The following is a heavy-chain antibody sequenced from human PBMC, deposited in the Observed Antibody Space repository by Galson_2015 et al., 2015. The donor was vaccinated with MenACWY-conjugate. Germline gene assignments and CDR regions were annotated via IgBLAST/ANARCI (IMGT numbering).Heavy chain of an antibody. CDR1: GGTFSSYG. J-gene: IGHJ5*02. CDR3: ARDGHSSTWNQYNRFDP. Sequence: SVKVSCKASGGTFSSYGISWVRQAPGQGLEWMGAIIPIFGAANYAQRFQGRVTMTADESATTAYMELSSLRSEDTAVYYCARDGHSSTWNQYNRFDPRGQGTLVTVSS. D-gene: IGHD6-13*01. CDR2: IIPIFGAA. V-gene: IGHV1-69*13.